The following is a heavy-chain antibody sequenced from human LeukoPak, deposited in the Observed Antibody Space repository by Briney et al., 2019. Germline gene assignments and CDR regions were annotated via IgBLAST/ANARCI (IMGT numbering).Heavy chain of an antibody. Sequence: GASVKVSCKASGYTFTSYDINWVRQATGQGLEWMGWMNPNSGNTGYAQKFQGRVTMTRNTSISTAYMELSSLRSEDTAVYYCARVHGFELGSIISDSSGYYSAPYFDYWGQGTLVTVSS. V-gene: IGHV1-8*01. J-gene: IGHJ4*02. CDR2: MNPNSGNT. D-gene: IGHD3-22*01. CDR1: GYTFTSYD. CDR3: ARVHGFELGSIISDSSGYYSAPYFDY.